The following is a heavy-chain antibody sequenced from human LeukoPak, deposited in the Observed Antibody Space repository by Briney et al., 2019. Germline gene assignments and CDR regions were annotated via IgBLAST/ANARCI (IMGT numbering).Heavy chain of an antibody. CDR1: GFTFDDYA. J-gene: IGHJ3*02. D-gene: IGHD6-19*01. V-gene: IGHV3-9*01. CDR3: AKGSSGWSTDAFDI. Sequence: GGSLRLSCAASGFTFDDYAMHWVRQAPGKGLEWVSGINWNTNSIKYADSVKGRFTISRDNAKNSLYLQMNSLRAEDTASYYCAKGSSGWSTDAFDIWGQGTMVTVSS. CDR2: INWNTNSI.